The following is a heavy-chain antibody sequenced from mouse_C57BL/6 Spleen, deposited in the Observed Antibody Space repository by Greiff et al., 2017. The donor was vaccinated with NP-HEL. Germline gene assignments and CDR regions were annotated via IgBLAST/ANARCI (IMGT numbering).Heavy chain of an antibody. CDR3: ARGLGYYGSSYVGNFDY. Sequence: EVQVVESGGGLVKPGGSLKLSCAASGFTFSSYAMSWVRQTPEKRLEWVATISDGGSYTYYPDNVKGRFTISRDNAKNNLYLQMSHLKSEDTAMYYCARGLGYYGSSYVGNFDYWGQGTTLTVSS. J-gene: IGHJ2*01. CDR2: ISDGGSYT. D-gene: IGHD1-1*01. V-gene: IGHV5-4*01. CDR1: GFTFSSYA.